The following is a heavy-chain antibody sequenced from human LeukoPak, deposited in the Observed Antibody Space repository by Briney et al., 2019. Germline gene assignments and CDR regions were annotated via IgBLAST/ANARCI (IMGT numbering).Heavy chain of an antibody. Sequence: GASVTVSCKASGYTFTSYAMHWVRQAPGQRLEWMGWINAGNGNTKYSQKFQGRVTITRDTSASTAYMELSSLRSEDTAVYYCARDQFGSSSWFDPWGQGTLVTVSS. D-gene: IGHD6-13*01. V-gene: IGHV1-3*01. J-gene: IGHJ5*02. CDR1: GYTFTSYA. CDR2: INAGNGNT. CDR3: ARDQFGSSSWFDP.